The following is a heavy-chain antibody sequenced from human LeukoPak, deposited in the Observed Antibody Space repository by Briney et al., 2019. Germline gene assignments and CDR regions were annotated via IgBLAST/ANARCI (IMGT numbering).Heavy chain of an antibody. CDR1: GGSISSSSYY. CDR2: IYYSGDT. D-gene: IGHD6-13*01. V-gene: IGHV4-39*01. J-gene: IGHJ4*02. CDR3: ARQEPRGSSWRPFDS. Sequence: PSETLSLTCTVSGGSISSSSYYWGWIRQPPGKGLEWIGSIYYSGDTYYNPSLKSRVTISVDTSKNQFSLKLNSVTAADTAIYYCARQEPRGSSWRPFDSWGQGTLVTVSS.